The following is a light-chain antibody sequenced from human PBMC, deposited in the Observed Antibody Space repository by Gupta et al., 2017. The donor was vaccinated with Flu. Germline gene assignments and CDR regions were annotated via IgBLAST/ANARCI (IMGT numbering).Light chain of an antibody. Sequence: HSALTQSAYVSGTLRPSISPSCTGTSSDIGTYNYVSLYQQYPGKVPKLLIYEVSYRPSGISDRFSGSKSGNTASLTISGLQAEDEADYYCSSYTGSVTVFGGGTKLTVL. CDR2: EVS. J-gene: IGLJ3*02. CDR3: SSYTGSVTV. V-gene: IGLV2-14*01. CDR1: SSDIGTYNY.